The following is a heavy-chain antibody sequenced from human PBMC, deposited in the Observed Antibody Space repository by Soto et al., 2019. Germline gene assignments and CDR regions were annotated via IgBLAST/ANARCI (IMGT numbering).Heavy chain of an antibody. V-gene: IGHV3-11*01. CDR3: ARAYSDAFDI. CDR2: ISSSGTGI. Sequence: QVQLVESGGGLVKPGGSLRLSCAASGFTFRDYYMTWLRQAPGKGLDWVAYISSSGTGIYYADSVKGRLTISRDNTKNSLYLQMSSLRAEDSAVYYCARAYSDAFDIWGQGTMVTVSS. CDR1: GFTFRDYY. D-gene: IGHD2-15*01. J-gene: IGHJ3*02.